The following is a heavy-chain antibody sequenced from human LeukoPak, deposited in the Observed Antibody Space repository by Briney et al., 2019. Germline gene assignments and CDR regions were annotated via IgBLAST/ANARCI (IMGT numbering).Heavy chain of an antibody. Sequence: GGSLRLSCAASGFTFSSYWMHWVRQAPGKGLEWVAVISYDGSNKYYADSVKSRFTISRDNSKNTLYLQMNSLRAEDTAVYYCASSSVPADWLLIDYWGQGTLVTVSS. D-gene: IGHD3-9*01. CDR2: ISYDGSNK. CDR1: GFTFSSYW. J-gene: IGHJ4*02. V-gene: IGHV3-30-3*01. CDR3: ASSSVPADWLLIDY.